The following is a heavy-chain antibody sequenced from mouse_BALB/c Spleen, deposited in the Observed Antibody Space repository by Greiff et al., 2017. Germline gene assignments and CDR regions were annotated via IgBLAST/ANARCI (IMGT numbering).Heavy chain of an antibody. CDR3: TRSQMITRGYYFDY. D-gene: IGHD2-4*01. CDR1: GFTFSSYW. V-gene: IGHV6-6*02. CDR2: IRLKSDNYAT. J-gene: IGHJ2*01. Sequence: EVKVEESGGGLVQPGGSMKLSCVASGFTFSSYWMSWVRQSPEKGLEWVAEIRLKSDNYATHYAESVKGKFTISRDDSKSRLYLQMNSLRAEDTGIYYCTRSQMITRGYYFDYWGQGTTLTVSS.